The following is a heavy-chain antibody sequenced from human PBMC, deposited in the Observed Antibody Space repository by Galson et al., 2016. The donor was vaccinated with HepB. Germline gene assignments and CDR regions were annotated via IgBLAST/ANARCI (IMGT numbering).Heavy chain of an antibody. CDR3: ASARKVFGPFDP. CDR2: ISSSGTTK. Sequence: SLRLSCAASGFTFSTYTFNWVRQAPGKGLEWVAHISSSGTTKYYADSVKGRFTISRDNSKNTVYLQMNSLKDEDTAVYYCASARKVFGPFDPWGQGTLVTVSS. CDR1: GFTFSTYT. D-gene: IGHD3-3*01. J-gene: IGHJ5*02. V-gene: IGHV3-48*02.